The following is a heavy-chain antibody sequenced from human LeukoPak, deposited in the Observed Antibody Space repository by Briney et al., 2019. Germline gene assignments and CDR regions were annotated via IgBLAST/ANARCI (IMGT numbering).Heavy chain of an antibody. Sequence: SETLSLTCAGYGGSFSGYYWSWIRQPPGKGLEWIGEINHSGSTNYNPSLKSRVTISVDTSKNQFSLKLSSVTAADTAVYYCARTRIAVAGDAFDIWGQGTMVTVSS. V-gene: IGHV4-34*01. J-gene: IGHJ3*02. CDR3: ARTRIAVAGDAFDI. CDR2: INHSGST. D-gene: IGHD6-19*01. CDR1: GGSFSGYY.